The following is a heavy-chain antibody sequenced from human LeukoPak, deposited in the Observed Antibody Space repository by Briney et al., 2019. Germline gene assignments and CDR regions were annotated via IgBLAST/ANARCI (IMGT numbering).Heavy chain of an antibody. CDR3: ARSLRYDILTGYDYYYGMDV. J-gene: IGHJ6*04. CDR1: GYSFTSYW. CDR2: IYPGGSDT. V-gene: IGHV5-51*01. D-gene: IGHD3-9*01. Sequence: GESLKISCRGSGYSFTSYWIGWVRQMPGKGLEWVGIIYPGGSDTRYTPSFQGQVIISADKSISTAYLQWSSLKASDTAMYYCARSLRYDILTGYDYYYGMDVWGKGTTVTVSS.